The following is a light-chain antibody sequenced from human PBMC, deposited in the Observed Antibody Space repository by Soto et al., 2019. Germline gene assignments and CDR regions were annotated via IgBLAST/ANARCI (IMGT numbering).Light chain of an antibody. CDR3: ATWDDSLSGVV. CDR2: TND. V-gene: IGLV1-47*02. Sequence: QSVLTQPPSASGTPGQRVTISCSGSSSNIGSSSVYWYQQLPGTAPKLLIYTNDQRPSGVPDRFSGSKSGTSASLAISGPRSEDEADYYCATWDDSLSGVVFGGGTKVTVL. CDR1: SSNIGSSS. J-gene: IGLJ2*01.